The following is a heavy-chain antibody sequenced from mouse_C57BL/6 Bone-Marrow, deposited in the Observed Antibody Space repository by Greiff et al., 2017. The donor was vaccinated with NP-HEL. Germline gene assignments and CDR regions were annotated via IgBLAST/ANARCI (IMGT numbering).Heavy chain of an antibody. CDR2: IYPGSGST. Sequence: QVQLQQPGAELVKPGASVKMSCKASGYTFTSYWITWVKQRPGQGLEWIGDIYPGSGSTNYNEKFKSKATLTVDTSSSTAYMQLSSLTSEDSAVYYGARGGYYGSSYGDYFDYWGQGTTLTVSS. CDR1: GYTFTSYW. CDR3: ARGGYYGSSYGDYFDY. J-gene: IGHJ2*01. D-gene: IGHD1-1*01. V-gene: IGHV1-55*01.